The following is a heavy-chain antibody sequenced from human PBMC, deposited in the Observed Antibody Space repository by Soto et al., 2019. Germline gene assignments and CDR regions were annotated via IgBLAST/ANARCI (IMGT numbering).Heavy chain of an antibody. Sequence: GGSLRLSCAASGFTFSSYGMHWVRQAPGKGLEWVAVIWYDGSNKYYADSVKGRFTISRDNSKNTLYLQMNSLRAEDTAVYYCARSHWLYDILTGQPLDYWGQGTLVTVSS. V-gene: IGHV3-33*01. CDR2: IWYDGSNK. CDR3: ARSHWLYDILTGQPLDY. J-gene: IGHJ4*02. D-gene: IGHD3-9*01. CDR1: GFTFSSYG.